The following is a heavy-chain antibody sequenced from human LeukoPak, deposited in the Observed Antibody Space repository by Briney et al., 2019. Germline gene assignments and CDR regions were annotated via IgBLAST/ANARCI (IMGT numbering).Heavy chain of an antibody. D-gene: IGHD2/OR15-2a*01. CDR1: GYTFSDYY. CDR3: ARDGVSVMPEFDF. CDR2: IYCKDGVT. V-gene: IGHV1-2*02. Sequence: GASVKVSCKASGYTFSDYYIYWLRQAPGQGLERMGWIYCKDGVTKYAEIFEGRVTMTRDTSIDTVYMELRGLTSDDTAVFYCARDGVSVMPEFDFWGQGTLVTVSS. J-gene: IGHJ4*02.